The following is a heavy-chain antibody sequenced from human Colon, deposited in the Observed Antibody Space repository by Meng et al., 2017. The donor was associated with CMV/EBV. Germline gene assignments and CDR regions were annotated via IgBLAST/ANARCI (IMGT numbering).Heavy chain of an antibody. Sequence: TSSGGSVSRSNDYWSWIRKHPRKRLKFIGCIFIRGSANYNPYLKSRVTISVDTSKNQFSLELSSVTAADTAVYYCAKGDMVRGVIDYWGQGTLVTVSS. J-gene: IGHJ4*02. CDR3: AKGDMVRGVIDY. CDR2: IFIRGSA. V-gene: IGHV4-61*01. CDR1: GGSVSRSNDY. D-gene: IGHD3-10*01.